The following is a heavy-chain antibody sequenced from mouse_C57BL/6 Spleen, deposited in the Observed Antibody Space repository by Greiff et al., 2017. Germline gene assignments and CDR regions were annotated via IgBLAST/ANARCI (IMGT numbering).Heavy chain of an antibody. CDR3: TTTVVDYFDY. J-gene: IGHJ2*01. D-gene: IGHD1-1*01. V-gene: IGHV14-4*01. Sequence: EVQLQQSGAELVRPGASVKLSCTASGFNIKDDYMHWVKQRPEQGLEWIGWIDPENGDTEYASKFQGKATITADTSSNTAYLQLSSLTSEDTAVYYCTTTVVDYFDYWGQGTTLTVSS. CDR1: GFNIKDDY. CDR2: IDPENGDT.